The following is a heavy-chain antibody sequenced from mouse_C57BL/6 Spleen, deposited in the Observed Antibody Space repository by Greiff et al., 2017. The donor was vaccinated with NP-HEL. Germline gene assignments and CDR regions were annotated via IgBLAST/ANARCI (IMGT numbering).Heavy chain of an antibody. CDR2: IWSDGST. CDR1: GFSLTSYG. V-gene: IGHV2-6-1*01. CDR3: ARHKDSYWYFDV. Sequence: VKLMESGPGLVAPSQSLSITCTVSGFSLTSYGVHWVRQPPGKGLEWLVVIWSDGSTNYNSALKSRLSISKDNSKSQVFLKMNSLQTDDTAMYYCARHKDSYWYFDVWGTGTTVTVSS. J-gene: IGHJ1*03.